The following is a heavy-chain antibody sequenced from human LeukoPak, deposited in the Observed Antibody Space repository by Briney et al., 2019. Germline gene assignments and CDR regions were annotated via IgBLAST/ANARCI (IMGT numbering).Heavy chain of an antibody. D-gene: IGHD5-12*01. CDR3: ARVHSGYDFGNRKYYYFDY. J-gene: IGHJ4*02. V-gene: IGHV4-59*08. Sequence: SETLSLTCTVSGGSISNHYWSWIRQPPGKGLEWIGYIYYRGSTNYNPSLKSRVTISVDTSKNQFSLKLSSVTAADTAVYYCARVHSGYDFGNRKYYYFDYWGQGTLVTVSS. CDR2: IYYRGST. CDR1: GGSISNHY.